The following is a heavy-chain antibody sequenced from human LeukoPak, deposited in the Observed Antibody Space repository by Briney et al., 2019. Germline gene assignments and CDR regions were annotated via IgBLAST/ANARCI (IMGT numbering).Heavy chain of an antibody. D-gene: IGHD2-15*01. V-gene: IGHV3-23*01. CDR1: GFTFSSYA. Sequence: GGSLRLSCAASGFTFSSYAMSWVRQAPGKGLEWVSAISGSGGSTYYADSVKGRFTISRDNSKNTLYVQMNSLRAEGTAVYYCAKARYCSGGSCYHDYWGQGTLVTVSS. CDR3: AKARYCSGGSCYHDY. J-gene: IGHJ4*02. CDR2: ISGSGGST.